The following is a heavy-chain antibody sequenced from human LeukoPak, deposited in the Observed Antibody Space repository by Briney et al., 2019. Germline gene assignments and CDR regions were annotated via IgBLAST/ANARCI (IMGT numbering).Heavy chain of an antibody. CDR1: GGSISSGGYY. Sequence: SETLSLTCTVSGGSISSGGYYWSWIRQHPGKGLEWIGYMYYSGRTYYNPSLKSRVTISVDTSKNQFSLKLSSVTAADTAVYYCARESDSSSWEKFDYWGEGTLVTVSS. CDR3: ARESDSSSWEKFDY. J-gene: IGHJ4*02. D-gene: IGHD6-13*01. V-gene: IGHV4-31*03. CDR2: MYYSGRT.